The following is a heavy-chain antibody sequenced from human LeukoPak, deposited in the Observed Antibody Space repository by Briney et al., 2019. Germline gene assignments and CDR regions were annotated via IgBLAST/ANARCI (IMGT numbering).Heavy chain of an antibody. D-gene: IGHD1-7*01. CDR1: GFTFSSYS. Sequence: PGGSLRLSCAASGFTFSSYSMNWVRQAPGKGLEWVSSISSSSSYIYYADSVKGRFTISRDNAKNSLYLQMNSLRAEDTAVYYCATTTKHYYYGMDVWGQGTTVTVSS. CDR2: ISSSSSYI. V-gene: IGHV3-21*01. J-gene: IGHJ6*02. CDR3: ATTTKHYYYGMDV.